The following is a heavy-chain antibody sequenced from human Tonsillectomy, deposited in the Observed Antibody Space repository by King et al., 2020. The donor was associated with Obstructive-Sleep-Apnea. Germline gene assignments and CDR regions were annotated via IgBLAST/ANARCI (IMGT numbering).Heavy chain of an antibody. V-gene: IGHV3-21*01. CDR2: IISTSSYI. D-gene: IGHD6-13*01. CDR1: GFTFSSCS. J-gene: IGHJ4*02. Sequence: VQLVESGGGLVKPGGSLRLFCAASGFTFSSCSMNSVRQAPGKGLELVSSIISTSSYIYYADSVKGRFRISRDNANNSLYLQMNSLRAEDTAVYYCEVAAAGTDFDYWGQGTLVTVS. CDR3: EVAAAGTDFDY.